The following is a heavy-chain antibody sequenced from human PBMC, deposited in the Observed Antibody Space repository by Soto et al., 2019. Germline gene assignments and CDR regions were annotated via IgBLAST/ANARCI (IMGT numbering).Heavy chain of an antibody. Sequence: QVQLVESGGGVVQPGRSLRLSCAASGFTFSSYGMHWVRQAPGKGLEWVAVISYDGSNKYYADSVKGRFTISRDNSKNTLYLQMNSLRAEDTAVYYCAKGIIGYSYGLYYYYYGMDVWGQGTTVTVSS. J-gene: IGHJ6*02. CDR2: ISYDGSNK. D-gene: IGHD5-18*01. CDR1: GFTFSSYG. V-gene: IGHV3-30*18. CDR3: AKGIIGYSYGLYYYYYGMDV.